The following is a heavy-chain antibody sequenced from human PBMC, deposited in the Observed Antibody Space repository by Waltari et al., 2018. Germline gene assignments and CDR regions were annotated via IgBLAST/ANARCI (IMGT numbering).Heavy chain of an antibody. CDR3: ARERISAAGYYYGMDV. CDR2: IYYSGST. D-gene: IGHD6-13*01. Sequence: QVQLRESGPGLVKPSATLSLTCTVSGGAISSHYCSWIRQPPGKGLEWIGYIYYSGSTNYNPSRKSRVTISVDTSKNQFSLKLSSVTAADTAVYYCARERISAAGYYYGMDVWGQGTTVTVSS. V-gene: IGHV4-59*11. CDR1: GGAISSHY. J-gene: IGHJ6*02.